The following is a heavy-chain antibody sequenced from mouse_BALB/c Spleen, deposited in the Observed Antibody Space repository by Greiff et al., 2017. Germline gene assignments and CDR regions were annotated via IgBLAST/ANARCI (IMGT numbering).Heavy chain of an antibody. CDR1: GFTFSSFG. CDR2: ISSGSSTI. J-gene: IGHJ1*01. CDR3: ARSYYYGSSYHWYFDV. V-gene: IGHV5-17*02. Sequence: EVHLVESGGGLVQPGGSRKLSCAASGFTFSSFGMHWVRQAPEKGLEWVAYISSGSSTIYYADTVKGRFTISRDNPKNTLFLQMTSLRSEDTAMYYCARSYYYGSSYHWYFDVWGAGTTVTVSS. D-gene: IGHD1-1*01.